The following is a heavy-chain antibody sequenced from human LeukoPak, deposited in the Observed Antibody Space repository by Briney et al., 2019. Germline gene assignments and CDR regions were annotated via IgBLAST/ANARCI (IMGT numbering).Heavy chain of an antibody. J-gene: IGHJ6*02. D-gene: IGHD3-10*01. CDR1: GFAFRTYG. Sequence: GRSLRLSCAASGFAFRTYGMHWVRQAPGKGLEWVAVISYDGSEKHNADSVKGRFTISRDNSKNMLCLEMNSLRTEDTAVYYCAKDRGGTMVRGVYYYYGMDDWGQGTTVTVSS. CDR3: AKDRGGTMVRGVYYYYGMDD. V-gene: IGHV3-30*18. CDR2: ISYDGSEK.